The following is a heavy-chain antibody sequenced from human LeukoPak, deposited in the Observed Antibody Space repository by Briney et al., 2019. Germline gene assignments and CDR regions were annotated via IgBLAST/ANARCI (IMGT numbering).Heavy chain of an antibody. CDR3: AKDDRAVAGTGYFDY. Sequence: GGSLTLSCAASGFTFDDYAMHWVRQAPGKGLEWVSVISWDGGYTYYADSVKGRFTISRDNSKNSLYLQMNSLRTEDTALYYCAKDDRAVAGTGYFDYWGQGTLVTVSS. D-gene: IGHD6-19*01. J-gene: IGHJ4*02. CDR1: GFTFDDYA. V-gene: IGHV3-43D*03. CDR2: ISWDGGYT.